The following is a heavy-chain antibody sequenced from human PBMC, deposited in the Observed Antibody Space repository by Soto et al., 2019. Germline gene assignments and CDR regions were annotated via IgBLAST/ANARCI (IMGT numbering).Heavy chain of an antibody. CDR1: GGSISSSSYY. CDR2: IYYSGST. CDR3: ARHRYSSSWRQRYNWFDP. V-gene: IGHV4-39*01. Sequence: QLQLQESGPGLVKPSETLSLTCTVSGGSISSSSYYWGWIRQPPGKGLEWIGSIYYSGSTYYNPSLKRRVTISVDTSKNQFSLKLSSVTAADTAVYYCARHRYSSSWRQRYNWFDPWGQGTLVTVSS. D-gene: IGHD6-13*01. J-gene: IGHJ5*02.